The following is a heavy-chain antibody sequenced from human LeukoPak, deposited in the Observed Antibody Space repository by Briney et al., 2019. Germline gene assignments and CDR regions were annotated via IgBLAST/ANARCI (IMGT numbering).Heavy chain of an antibody. CDR1: GLTFSGSA. D-gene: IGHD2-2*01. V-gene: IGHV3-73*01. CDR3: ARRGGYCTSTACYDL. J-gene: IGHJ5*02. Sequence: PGGSLRLSCAASGLTFSGSAAHWVRQPSGKGLEWVGRIGSKTNPYAAAYAASVKGRFTVSRDDSKNTAYLEMNSLKTEVTALYYCARRGGYCTSTACYDLWGQGTLVTVSS. CDR2: IGSKTNPYAA.